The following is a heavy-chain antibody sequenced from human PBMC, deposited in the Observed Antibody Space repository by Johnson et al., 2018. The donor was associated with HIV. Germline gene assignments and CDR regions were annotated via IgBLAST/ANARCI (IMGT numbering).Heavy chain of an antibody. CDR2: IFSVGNT. CDR3: AKGGLGHTDAFDI. Sequence: EVQLVESGGGVVQPGRSLRLSCAASGITVNTNYMSWVRRAPGKGLEWVSVIFSVGNTYYADSVKGRFTISRDNSRNMLYLQMNSLRPEDTAVYYCAKGGLGHTDAFDIWGQGTMVTVSS. D-gene: IGHD6-19*01. CDR1: GITVNTNY. J-gene: IGHJ3*02. V-gene: IGHV3-66*02.